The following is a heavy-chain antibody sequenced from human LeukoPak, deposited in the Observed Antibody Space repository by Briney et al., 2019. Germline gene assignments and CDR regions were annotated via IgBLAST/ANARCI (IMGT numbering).Heavy chain of an antibody. Sequence: SETLSLTCTVSGGSFSSNSYYWGWIRQPPGKGLEWIGSMYYSGSTYYNPSLKSRVTISIDTSKNQFSLKLNSVTAADTAVYYCARSTPPSSSCYDYWGQGTLVTVSS. D-gene: IGHD6-13*01. CDR3: ARSTPPSSSCYDY. V-gene: IGHV4-39*07. CDR2: MYYSGST. J-gene: IGHJ4*02. CDR1: GGSFSSNSYY.